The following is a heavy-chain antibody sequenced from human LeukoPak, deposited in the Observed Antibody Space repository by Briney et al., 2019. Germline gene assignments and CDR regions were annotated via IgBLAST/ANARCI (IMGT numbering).Heavy chain of an antibody. Sequence: LPGGSLRLSCVASGFTFSKYAMTWVRQAPGKGPEWVSAISGSGDNLHYVDSVKGRFTISRDNSKNTLYLQMRSLRAEDTARYYCAKDKNRHYYFGMDVWGQGTTVTVSS. V-gene: IGHV3-23*01. J-gene: IGHJ6*02. CDR1: GFTFSKYA. CDR3: AKDKNRHYYFGMDV. CDR2: ISGSGDNL.